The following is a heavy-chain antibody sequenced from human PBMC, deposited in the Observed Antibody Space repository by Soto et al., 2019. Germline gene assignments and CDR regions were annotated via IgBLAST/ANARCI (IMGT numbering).Heavy chain of an antibody. D-gene: IGHD2-15*01. CDR2: ISGGGETI. CDR3: AREPASSRSLLTPYLHY. CDR1: RFTFSDYS. V-gene: IGHV3-48*02. Sequence: EVSLRLSCAASRFTFSDYSMNWVRQAPGKELEWVSYISGGGETIYYADSVRGRFTISRDNAKNSLFLQMNSLRDEDKAGYYCAREPASSRSLLTPYLHYWGQETLVTVYS. J-gene: IGHJ4*02.